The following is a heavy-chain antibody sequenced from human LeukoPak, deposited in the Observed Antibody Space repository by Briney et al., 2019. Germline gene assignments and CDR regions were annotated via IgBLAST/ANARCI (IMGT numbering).Heavy chain of an antibody. V-gene: IGHV3-23*01. Sequence: GGSLRLSCAASGFTFSSYAMSWVRQAPGKGLEWVSAISGSGGNTYYADSVKGRFTISRDNSKNTLYLQMNSLRAEDTALYYCAKRAYDSSGYYSVGVDYWGQGNLVTVSS. CDR1: GFTFSSYA. J-gene: IGHJ4*02. CDR2: ISGSGGNT. CDR3: AKRAYDSSGYYSVGVDY. D-gene: IGHD3-22*01.